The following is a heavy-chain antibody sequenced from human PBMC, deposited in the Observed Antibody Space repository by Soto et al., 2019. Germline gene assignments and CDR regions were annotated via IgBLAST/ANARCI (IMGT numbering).Heavy chain of an antibody. Sequence: QMQLVQSGAEVKKPGSSVKVSCKASGGTLSSFINYPINWVRQAPGQGLEWMGGIVPNVGTVNYAQKFQGRVTITGDKSPGTAYMEVSSLRSEDTALYYCARRDTSGFLRYFDNWGQGTLVTVSS. J-gene: IGHJ4*02. CDR1: GGTLSSFINYP. CDR2: IVPNVGTV. CDR3: ARRDTSGFLRYFDN. D-gene: IGHD3-3*01. V-gene: IGHV1-69*06.